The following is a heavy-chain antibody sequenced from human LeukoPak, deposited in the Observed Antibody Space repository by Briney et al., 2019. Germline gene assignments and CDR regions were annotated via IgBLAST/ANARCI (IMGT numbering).Heavy chain of an antibody. J-gene: IGHJ6*03. CDR2: IYTSGST. V-gene: IGHV4-4*07. CDR1: GGSISSYY. CDR3: ARDRVGQQLVGRKYYYYYMDV. D-gene: IGHD6-13*01. Sequence: SETLSLTCTVSGGSISSYYWSWIRQPAGKGLEWIGRIYTSGSTNYNPSLKSRFTIALDTAKNQFPLQLSYVTAADTAVYYCARDRVGQQLVGRKYYYYYMDVWGKGTTVTISS.